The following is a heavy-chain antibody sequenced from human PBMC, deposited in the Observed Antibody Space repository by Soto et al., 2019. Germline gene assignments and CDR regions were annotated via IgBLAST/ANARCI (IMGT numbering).Heavy chain of an antibody. CDR3: ARDSRYYYDSSGYYPDAFDI. Sequence: GGSLRLSCAASGFTFSGYSMNWVRQSPGKGLEWVSSISSSSSYIYYADSVKGRFTISRDNAKNSLYLQMNSLRAEDTAVYYCARDSRYYYDSSGYYPDAFDIWGQGTMVTVSS. D-gene: IGHD3-22*01. CDR1: GFTFSGYS. V-gene: IGHV3-21*01. J-gene: IGHJ3*02. CDR2: ISSSSSYI.